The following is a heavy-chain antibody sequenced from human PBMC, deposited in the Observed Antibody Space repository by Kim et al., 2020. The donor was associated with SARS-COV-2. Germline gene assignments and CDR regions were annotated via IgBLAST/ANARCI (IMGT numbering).Heavy chain of an antibody. D-gene: IGHD6-13*01. Sequence: ASVKVSCKASGYTFTSYAMHWVRQAPGQRLEWMGWINAGNGNTKYSQKFQGRVTITRDTSASTAYMELSSLRSEDTAVYYCARDPGRRQLGKDAFDIWGQGTMVIVSS. CDR2: INAGNGNT. J-gene: IGHJ3*02. CDR1: GYTFTSYA. CDR3: ARDPGRRQLGKDAFDI. V-gene: IGHV1-3*01.